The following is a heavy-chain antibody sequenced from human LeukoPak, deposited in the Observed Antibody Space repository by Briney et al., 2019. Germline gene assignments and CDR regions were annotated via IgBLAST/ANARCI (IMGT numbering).Heavy chain of an antibody. J-gene: IGHJ4*02. CDR3: ATTYSGYDSAMYYFAY. V-gene: IGHV1-69*13. CDR1: GGTFSSYA. D-gene: IGHD5-12*01. CDR2: IIPIFGTA. Sequence: GASVKVSCKASGGTFSSYAISWVRQAPGQGLEWMGGIIPIFGTANYAQKFQGRVTIIADESTSTAYMELSSLRSEDTAVYYCATTYSGYDSAMYYFAYWAQGTLVTVPS.